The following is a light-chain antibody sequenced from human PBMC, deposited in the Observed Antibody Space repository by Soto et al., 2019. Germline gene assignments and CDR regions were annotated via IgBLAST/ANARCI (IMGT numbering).Light chain of an antibody. CDR2: DVS. CDR1: SSDVGGYDY. J-gene: IGLJ2*01. CDR3: SSFTASSTVV. Sequence: QSVLTQPASVSGSPGQSITISCTGTSSDVGGYDYVSWYQQHPGKAPKLMIYDVSDRSSGVSNRFTGSKSGNTASLTISRLQAEDEAGYYCSSFTASSTVVFGGETKLTVL. V-gene: IGLV2-14*01.